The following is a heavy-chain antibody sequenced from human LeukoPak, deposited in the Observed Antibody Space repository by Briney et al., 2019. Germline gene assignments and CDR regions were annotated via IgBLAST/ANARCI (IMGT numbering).Heavy chain of an antibody. V-gene: IGHV4-39*02. CDR2: GLYTGNT. J-gene: IGHJ4*02. CDR3: AREHRSSKYFDS. CDR1: GGSIAVNHYY. Sequence: PSETLSLTRSVSGGSIAVNHYYWGWIRQPPGKGLEWIGSGLYTGNTYSNPSLRSRVTISVDTSKNEFSLKMNSVTAADTAVYYCAREHRSSKYFDSWGQGALMIVSS. D-gene: IGHD6-6*01.